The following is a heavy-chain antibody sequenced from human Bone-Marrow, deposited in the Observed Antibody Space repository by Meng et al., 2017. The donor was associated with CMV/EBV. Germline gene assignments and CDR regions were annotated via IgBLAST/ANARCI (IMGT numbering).Heavy chain of an antibody. CDR1: GFTFSSYW. Sequence: GESLKISCAASGFTFSSYWMSWVRQAPGKGLEWVANIKQDGSEKYYVDSVKGRFTISRDNAKNSLYLQMNSLRAEDTAVYYCARGRITMIVVVITPGYFDLWGRGTLVTVSS. CDR2: IKQDGSEK. D-gene: IGHD3-22*01. V-gene: IGHV3-7*04. J-gene: IGHJ2*01. CDR3: ARGRITMIVVVITPGYFDL.